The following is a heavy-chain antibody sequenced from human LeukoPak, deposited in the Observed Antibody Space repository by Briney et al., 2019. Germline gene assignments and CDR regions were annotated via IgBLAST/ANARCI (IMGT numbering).Heavy chain of an antibody. J-gene: IGHJ3*02. CDR3: ATTTGTKGGAFDI. CDR1: RFTFSDYG. Sequence: GGSLRLSCAASRFTFSDYGMSWVRQAPGKGLEWVSAISGSGGSTYYADSVKGRFTISRDNSKNTLYLQMNSLRAEDTAVYYCATTTGTKGGAFDIWGQGTMVTVSS. D-gene: IGHD1-1*01. V-gene: IGHV3-23*01. CDR2: ISGSGGST.